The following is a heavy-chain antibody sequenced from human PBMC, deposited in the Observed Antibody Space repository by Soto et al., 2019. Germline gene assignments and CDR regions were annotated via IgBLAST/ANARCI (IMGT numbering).Heavy chain of an antibody. D-gene: IGHD2-2*02. CDR3: ARGGYCSSTSCYTQRGGVERRLYHYYYGMDV. CDR1: GFTFSNYG. V-gene: IGHV3-33*01. CDR2: IWSDGSNK. J-gene: IGHJ6*02. Sequence: QVQLVESGRGVVQPGRSLRLSCAASGFTFSNYGMHWVRQAPGKGLEWVAVIWSDGSNKYYADSVKGRFTISRDNSKNTLYLQMNSVRAEDTAVYYCARGGYCSSTSCYTQRGGVERRLYHYYYGMDVWGQGTTVTVSS.